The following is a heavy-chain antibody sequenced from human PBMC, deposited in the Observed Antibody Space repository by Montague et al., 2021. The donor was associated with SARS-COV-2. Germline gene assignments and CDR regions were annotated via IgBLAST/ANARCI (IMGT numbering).Heavy chain of an antibody. Sequence: SLRLSCAASGFTFSSYAMHWVRQAPGKGLEWVAVISYDGSNKYYADSVKGRFTISRDNSKNTLYLQMNSLRAEDTAVYYCARGIMEYYDFWSGYYPGYYYYGMDVWGQGTTVTVSS. CDR2: ISYDGSNK. CDR1: GFTFSSYA. V-gene: IGHV3-30*04. J-gene: IGHJ6*02. D-gene: IGHD3-3*01. CDR3: ARGIMEYYDFWSGYYPGYYYYGMDV.